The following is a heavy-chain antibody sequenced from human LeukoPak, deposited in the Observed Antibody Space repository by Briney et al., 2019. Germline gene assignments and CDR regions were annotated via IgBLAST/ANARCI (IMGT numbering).Heavy chain of an antibody. CDR3: ARTAAGTSFGRCYFDY. D-gene: IGHD6-13*01. CDR1: GFTFSSYA. Sequence: GGSLRLSCAASGFTFSSYAMHWVRQAPGKGLEWVAVISYDGSNKYYADSVKGRFTISRDNSKNTLYLQMNSLRVEDTAVYYCARTAAGTSFGRCYFDYWGQGTLSPSPQ. V-gene: IGHV3-30*04. J-gene: IGHJ4*02. CDR2: ISYDGSNK.